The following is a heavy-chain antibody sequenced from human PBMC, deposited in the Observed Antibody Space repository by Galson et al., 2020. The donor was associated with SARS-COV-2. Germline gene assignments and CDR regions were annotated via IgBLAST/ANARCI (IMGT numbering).Heavy chain of an antibody. CDR3: ARVYYYGSGNYAIDV. J-gene: IGHJ3*01. Sequence: RQPPGKALEWLARIDWDGDKHYSTSLKTRLTISKDTSKNQVVLTMTNTDLVDTATYYCARVYYYGSGNYAIDVWGQGTKVTVSS. CDR2: IDWDGDK. D-gene: IGHD3-10*01. V-gene: IGHV2-70*11.